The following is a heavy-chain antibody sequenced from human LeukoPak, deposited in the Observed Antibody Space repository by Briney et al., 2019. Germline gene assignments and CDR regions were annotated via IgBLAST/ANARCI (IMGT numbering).Heavy chain of an antibody. CDR3: ARDPGYSYGYYYGMDV. D-gene: IGHD5-18*01. J-gene: IGHJ6*02. Sequence: SETLSLTCAVYGGSISSYYWSWIRQPPGKGLEWIGYIYYSGSTNYNPSLESRVTISVDTSKNQFSLKLSSVTAADTAVYYCARDPGYSYGYYYGMDVWGQGTTVTVSS. CDR2: IYYSGST. V-gene: IGHV4-59*01. CDR1: GGSISSYY.